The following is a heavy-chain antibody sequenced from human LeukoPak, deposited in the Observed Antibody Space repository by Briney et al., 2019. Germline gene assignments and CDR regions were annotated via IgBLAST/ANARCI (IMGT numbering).Heavy chain of an antibody. CDR3: ARHPYYYGSGSYSLGGGFDP. CDR2: INAGNGNT. V-gene: IGHV1-3*01. Sequence: GASVKVSCKASGYTFTSYAMHWVRQAPGQRLEWMGWINAGNGNTKYSQKFQGRVTITRDTSASTAYMELSSLRSEDTAVYYCARHPYYYGSGSYSLGGGFDPWGQGTLVTVSS. J-gene: IGHJ5*02. D-gene: IGHD3-10*01. CDR1: GYTFTSYA.